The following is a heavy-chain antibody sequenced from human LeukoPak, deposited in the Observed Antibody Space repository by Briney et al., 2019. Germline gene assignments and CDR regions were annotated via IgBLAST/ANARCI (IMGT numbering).Heavy chain of an antibody. CDR3: ARALTPASGYSYGS. CDR1: AYTFTNYD. D-gene: IGHD5-18*01. J-gene: IGHJ4*02. CDR2: MNPNSGNT. V-gene: IGHV1-8*01. Sequence: ASVTVSFKASAYTFTNYDINWVRQAPGQGLEWMGWMNPNSGNTGYLQKFQGRVTMTMNTSISTAYMELRSLRSEDTAVYYCARALTPASGYSYGSWGQGTLVTVSS.